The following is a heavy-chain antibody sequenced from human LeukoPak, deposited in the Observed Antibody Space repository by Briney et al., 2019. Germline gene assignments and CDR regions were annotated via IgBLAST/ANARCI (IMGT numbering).Heavy chain of an antibody. CDR3: ARVWGGSYSNYFDY. Sequence: ASVKVSCKASGYTFTGYYMHWVRQAPGQGLEWMGWINPNSGGTNYAQKFQGRVTMTRDTSISTAYMELSRLRSDDTAVYYCARVWGGSYSNYFDYWGQGTLVTVSS. J-gene: IGHJ4*02. CDR1: GYTFTGYY. D-gene: IGHD1-26*01. V-gene: IGHV1-2*02. CDR2: INPNSGGT.